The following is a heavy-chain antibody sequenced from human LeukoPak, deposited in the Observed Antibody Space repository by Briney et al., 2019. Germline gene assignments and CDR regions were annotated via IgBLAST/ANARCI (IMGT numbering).Heavy chain of an antibody. CDR3: ARRGELRPYRFDP. D-gene: IGHD3-3*01. J-gene: IGHJ5*02. CDR1: GGTFSSYA. CDR2: ISAYNGNT. V-gene: IGHV1-18*01. Sequence: ASVKVSCKASGGTFSSYAISWVRQAAGQGLDWMGWISAYNGNTNYAQKLQGRVTMTTDTSTSTAYMELRSLRSDDTAVYYCARRGELRPYRFDPWGQGTLVTVSS.